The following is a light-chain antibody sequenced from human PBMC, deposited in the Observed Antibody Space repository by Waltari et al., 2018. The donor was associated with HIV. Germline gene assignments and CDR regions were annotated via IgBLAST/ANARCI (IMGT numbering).Light chain of an antibody. CDR1: SPTLATTY. CDR2: DNN. Sequence: QSVLTQPPSVSASPGQKVAISCPGSSPTLATTYVSGYQHLPGTAPKLHINDNNKLPSGIPDRFSGSQSGTSATLGITGLQTGDEADYYCGTWDSSLSTGGVFGTGTKVTVL. CDR3: GTWDSSLSTGGV. V-gene: IGLV1-51*01. J-gene: IGLJ1*01.